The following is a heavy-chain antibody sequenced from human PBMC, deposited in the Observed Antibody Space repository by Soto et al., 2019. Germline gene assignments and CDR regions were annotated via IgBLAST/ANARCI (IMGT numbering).Heavy chain of an antibody. J-gene: IGHJ4*02. CDR3: ARASSYYGSLRQFDY. CDR2: INHSGST. CDR1: GGSFSGYY. D-gene: IGHD3-10*01. V-gene: IGHV4-34*01. Sequence: SETLSLTCAVYGGSFSGYYWSWIRQPPGKGLEWIGEINHSGSTNYNPSLKSRVTISVDTSKNQFSLTLSSVTAADSAVYYCARASSYYGSLRQFDYWGQGTLVTVSS.